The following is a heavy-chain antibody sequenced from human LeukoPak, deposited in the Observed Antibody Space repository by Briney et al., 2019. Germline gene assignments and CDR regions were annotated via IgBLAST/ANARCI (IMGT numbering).Heavy chain of an antibody. CDR3: ARGEDFDI. Sequence: PGGSLRLSCAASGFTFSSYAMSWVRQAPGKGLEWVSVINSGGSTYYADSVKGRFTISRDNSKNTLYLQMNSLRAEDTAVYYCARGEDFDIWGQGTMVTVSS. CDR1: GFTFSSYA. CDR2: INSGGST. J-gene: IGHJ3*02. V-gene: IGHV3-66*01.